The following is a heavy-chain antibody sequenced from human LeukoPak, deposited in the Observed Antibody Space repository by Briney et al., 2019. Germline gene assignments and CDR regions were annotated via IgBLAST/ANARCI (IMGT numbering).Heavy chain of an antibody. V-gene: IGHV3-23*01. J-gene: IGHJ4*02. D-gene: IGHD1-20*01. CDR3: AKKMSITAASQVDY. CDR2: ISSSGGST. CDR1: GFTFSSYS. Sequence: GGSLRLSCAASGFTFSSYSMSWVRQAPGKGLEWVSAISSSGGSTDYTDSVKGRFTISRDNSKNTLYLQMNSLRAEDTAVYYCAKKMSITAASQVDYWGQGTLVTVSS.